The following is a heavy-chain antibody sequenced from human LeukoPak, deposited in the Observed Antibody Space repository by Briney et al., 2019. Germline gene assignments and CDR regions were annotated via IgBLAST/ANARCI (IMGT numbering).Heavy chain of an antibody. D-gene: IGHD1-26*01. CDR3: ARDGGEVGASTWFDP. CDR1: GDSISSYS. J-gene: IGHJ5*02. Sequence: SETLSLTCTVSGDSISSYSWSWIRQPPGKGLEWIGDIYNSGNTNYNPSPKSRVTMSVSTSKNQFSLSLSSVTAAETAVYYCARDGGEVGASTWFDPWGQGALVTVSS. CDR2: IYNSGNT. V-gene: IGHV4-59*12.